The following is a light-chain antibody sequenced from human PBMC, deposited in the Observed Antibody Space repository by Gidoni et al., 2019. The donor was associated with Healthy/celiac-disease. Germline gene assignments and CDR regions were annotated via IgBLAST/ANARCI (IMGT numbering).Light chain of an antibody. CDR1: QSISSW. Sequence: DIQMTQSPSTLSASVGDSVTITCRASQSISSWLDWYQQKPGKAPKLLIYKASSLESGVPSRLTGSGSGTEFTLTISSLQPDDFATYYCQQYNSYPFTFGPGTKVDIK. CDR2: KAS. J-gene: IGKJ3*01. CDR3: QQYNSYPFT. V-gene: IGKV1-5*03.